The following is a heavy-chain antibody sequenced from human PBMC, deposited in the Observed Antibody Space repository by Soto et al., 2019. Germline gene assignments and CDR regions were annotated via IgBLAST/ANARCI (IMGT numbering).Heavy chain of an antibody. CDR2: IYHIGTT. V-gene: IGHV4-59*01. D-gene: IGHD3-10*01. CDR1: GDSMSPFY. J-gene: IGHJ4*02. Sequence: SETLSLTCSVSGDSMSPFYWSWIRQPPGKGLEWIGYIYHIGTTTYNPSLRGRVTISLDSSNNRFSLNLTSVTAADTAVYYCARFRRNYFGDWGQGTLVTV. CDR3: ARFRRNYFGD.